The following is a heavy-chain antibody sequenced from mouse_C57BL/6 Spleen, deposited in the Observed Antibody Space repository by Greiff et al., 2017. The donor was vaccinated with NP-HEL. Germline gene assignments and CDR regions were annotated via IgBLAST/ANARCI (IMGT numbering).Heavy chain of an antibody. D-gene: IGHD1-1*01. J-gene: IGHJ2*01. Sequence: VQLQQSGPELVKPGASVKMSCKASGYTFTDYNMHWVKQSHGKSLEWIGYINPNNGGTSYNQKFKGKATLTVNKSSSTAYMELLSLTSEDSAVYYCARSGGSNIDYWGQGTTLTVSS. CDR1: GYTFTDYN. CDR3: ARSGGSNIDY. CDR2: INPNNGGT. V-gene: IGHV1-22*01.